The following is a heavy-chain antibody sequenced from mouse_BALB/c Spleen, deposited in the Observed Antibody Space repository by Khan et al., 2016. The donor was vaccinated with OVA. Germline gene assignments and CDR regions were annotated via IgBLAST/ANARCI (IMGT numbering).Heavy chain of an antibody. D-gene: IGHD2-3*01. CDR2: ISSGSSTI. CDR3: ARDGYSDFDY. Sequence: EVELVESGGGLVQPGGSRKLSCAASGFTFSSFGMHWVRQAPEQGLEWVAYISSGSSTIYYAATVKGRFTISRDNPKNTLFLQMTSLRSEDTAMYYCARDGYSDFDYWGQGTTLTVSS. V-gene: IGHV5-17*02. J-gene: IGHJ2*01. CDR1: GFTFSSFG.